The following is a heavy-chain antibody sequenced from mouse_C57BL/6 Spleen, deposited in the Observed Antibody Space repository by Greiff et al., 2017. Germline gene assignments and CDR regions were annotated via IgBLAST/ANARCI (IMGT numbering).Heavy chain of an antibody. CDR3: ARSKANWDGY. Sequence: QVQLKQPGAELVKPGASVKLSCKASGYTFTSYWMHWVKQRPGQGLEWIGMIHPNSGSTNYNEKFKSKATLTVDKSSSTAYMQLSSLTSEDSAVYYCARSKANWDGYWGQGTTLTVSS. CDR1: GYTFTSYW. V-gene: IGHV1-64*01. J-gene: IGHJ2*01. D-gene: IGHD4-1*01. CDR2: IHPNSGST.